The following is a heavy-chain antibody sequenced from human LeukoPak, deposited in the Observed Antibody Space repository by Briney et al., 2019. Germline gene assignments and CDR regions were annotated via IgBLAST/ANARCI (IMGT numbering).Heavy chain of an antibody. D-gene: IGHD3-22*01. CDR1: GASINYSY. V-gene: IGHV4-59*01. CDR3: ARGIRAVITPRPWFDL. J-gene: IGHJ5*02. Sequence: KPSETLSLTCTVSGASINYSYWSWIRQSSGKGLEWIGYIYYSGNTNYNPSLKSRVTIAVDTSKNQFSLKLTSVTAADTAVYYCARGIRAVITPRPWFDLWGQGTLVTVSS. CDR2: IYYSGNT.